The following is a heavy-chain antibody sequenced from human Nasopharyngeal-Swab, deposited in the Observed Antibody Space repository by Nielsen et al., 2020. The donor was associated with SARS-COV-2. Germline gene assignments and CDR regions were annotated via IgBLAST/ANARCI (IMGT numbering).Heavy chain of an antibody. Sequence: GGSLRLSCAASGFTFSSYAMHWVRQAPGKGLEWVAVISYDGSNKYYADSVKGRFTISRDNSKNKMYLQMNSRRAEDTAVDYCPLFFLLLFTGYPLVYYYYYGMDVWGQGTTVTVSS. CDR2: ISYDGSNK. CDR1: GFTFSSYA. J-gene: IGHJ6*02. CDR3: PLFFLLLFTGYPLVYYYYYGMDV. D-gene: IGHD3-9*01. V-gene: IGHV3-30*04.